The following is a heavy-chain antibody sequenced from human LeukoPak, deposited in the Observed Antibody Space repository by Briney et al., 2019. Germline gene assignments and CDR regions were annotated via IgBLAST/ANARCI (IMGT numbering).Heavy chain of an antibody. J-gene: IGHJ4*02. V-gene: IGHV1-8*02. D-gene: IGHD3-10*01. CDR2: MNPNSGNT. CDR3: ARTMADGSGDY. CDR1: GGTFSSYA. Sequence: ASVKVSCKASGGTFSSYAISWVRQATGQGLEWMGWMNPNSGNTGYAQKFQGRVTMTRNTSISTAYMELSSLRFEDTAVYYCARTMADGSGDYWGQGTLVTVSS.